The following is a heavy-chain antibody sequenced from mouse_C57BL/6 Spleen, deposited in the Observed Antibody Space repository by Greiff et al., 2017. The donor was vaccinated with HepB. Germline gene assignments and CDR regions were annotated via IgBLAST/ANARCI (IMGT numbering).Heavy chain of an antibody. D-gene: IGHD3-2*02. CDR3: ARGDSSAAFDY. CDR1: GYAFSSSW. V-gene: IGHV1-82*01. CDR2: IYPGDGDT. J-gene: IGHJ2*01. Sequence: VQLQESGPELVKPGASVKISCKASGYAFSSSWMNWVKQRPGKGLEWIGRIYPGDGDTNYNGKFKGKATLTADKSSSTAYMQLSSLTSEDSAVYFCARGDSSAAFDYWGQGTTLTVSS.